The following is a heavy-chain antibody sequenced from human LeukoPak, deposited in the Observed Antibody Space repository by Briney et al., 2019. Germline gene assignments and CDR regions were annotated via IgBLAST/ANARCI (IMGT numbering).Heavy chain of an antibody. D-gene: IGHD6-19*01. CDR3: EKGGWSLDI. J-gene: IGHJ3*02. V-gene: IGHV4-59*03. CDR2: IYYNGNT. Sequence: SETLSLTCTVSAGSISGSYWSWIRQSPGKGLEWIGYIYYNGNTDYNPSLRSRLTMSVDTSKNQFSLKLTSVTAADTALYYCEKGGWSLDIWGQGTMVTVSS. CDR1: AGSISGSY.